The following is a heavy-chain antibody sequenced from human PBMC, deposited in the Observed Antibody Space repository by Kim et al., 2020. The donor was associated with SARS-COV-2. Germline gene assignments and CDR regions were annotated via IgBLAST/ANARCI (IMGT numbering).Heavy chain of an antibody. CDR2: ISWNSGSI. CDR3: AKAFAWFGDLNDY. CDR1: GFTFDDYA. V-gene: IGHV3-9*01. D-gene: IGHD3-10*01. Sequence: GGSLRLSCAASGFTFDDYAMHWVRQAPGKGLEWVSGISWNSGSIGYADSVKGRFTISRDNAKNSRYLQMNSLRAEDTAVYYCAKAFAWFGDLNDYWGQGTLVTVSS. J-gene: IGHJ4*02.